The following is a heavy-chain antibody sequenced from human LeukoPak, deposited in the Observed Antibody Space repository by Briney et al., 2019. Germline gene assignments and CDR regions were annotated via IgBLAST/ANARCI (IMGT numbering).Heavy chain of an antibody. CDR2: IYYSGST. CDR1: GGSISSYY. V-gene: IGHV4-59*01. CDR3: AASGTYSNWFDP. D-gene: IGHD1-26*01. Sequence: SETLSLTCTVSGGSISSYYWSWIRQPPGKGLEWIGYIYYSGSTNYNPSLKSRVTISVDTSKNQFSLKLRSATAADTAVYYCAASGTYSNWFDPWGQGTLVIVSS. J-gene: IGHJ5*02.